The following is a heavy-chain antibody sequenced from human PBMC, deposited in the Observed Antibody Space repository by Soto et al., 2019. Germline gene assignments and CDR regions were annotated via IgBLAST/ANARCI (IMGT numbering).Heavy chain of an antibody. V-gene: IGHV3-30*18. CDR2: ISYDGSNK. CDR3: AKGEEVGATPQSPKKFDY. Sequence: GGSLRLSCAASGFTFSSYGMHWVRQAPGKGLEWVAVISYDGSNKYYADSVKGRLTISRDNSKNTLYLQMNSLRAEDTAVYYCAKGEEVGATPQSPKKFDYWGQGTLVTVSS. CDR1: GFTFSSYG. D-gene: IGHD1-26*01. J-gene: IGHJ4*02.